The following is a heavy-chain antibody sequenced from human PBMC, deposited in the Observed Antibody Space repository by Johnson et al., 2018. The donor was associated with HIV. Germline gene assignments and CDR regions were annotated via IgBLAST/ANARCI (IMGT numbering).Heavy chain of an antibody. CDR1: GFTFSSYA. CDR3: TTSKLYYYDNSGYYHYERGAFDI. D-gene: IGHD3-22*01. Sequence: VLLVESGGGLVQPGGSLSLSCAASGFTFSSYAMSWVRQAPGKGLEWVGRIKSKTDGGTTDYAAPVKVRFTIPIEDSTNPLYMQMNSLKTEDTAVYYCTTSKLYYYDNSGYYHYERGAFDIWGQGTMVTVSS. J-gene: IGHJ3*02. CDR2: IKSKTDGGTT. V-gene: IGHV3-15*01.